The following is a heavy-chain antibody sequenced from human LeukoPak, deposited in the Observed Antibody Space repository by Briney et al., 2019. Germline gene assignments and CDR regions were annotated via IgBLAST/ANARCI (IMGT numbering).Heavy chain of an antibody. CDR3: AREIVVVPAATEDFGY. J-gene: IGHJ4*02. Sequence: GGSLRLSCAASGFTFSSYWMHWVRQAPGKGLEWVSSISSSSSYIYYADSVKGRFTISRDNAKNSLYLQMNSLRAEDTAVYYCAREIVVVPAATEDFGYWGQGTLVTVSS. CDR1: GFTFSSYW. D-gene: IGHD2-2*01. V-gene: IGHV3-21*01. CDR2: ISSSSSYI.